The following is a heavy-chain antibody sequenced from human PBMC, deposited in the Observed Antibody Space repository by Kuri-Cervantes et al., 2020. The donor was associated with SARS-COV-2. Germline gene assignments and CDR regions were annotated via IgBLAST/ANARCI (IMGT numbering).Heavy chain of an antibody. Sequence: SETLSLTCAVYGGSFSGYYWSWIRQPPGKGLEWIGEINHSGSTNYNPSLKSRVTISLDTSSNQVSLRLTSATAADTAVYYCGKVSWLQLWHRYSDSWGQGTLVTVSS. CDR1: GGSFSGYY. D-gene: IGHD5-24*01. J-gene: IGHJ4*02. CDR3: GKVSWLQLWHRYSDS. CDR2: INHSGST. V-gene: IGHV4-34*01.